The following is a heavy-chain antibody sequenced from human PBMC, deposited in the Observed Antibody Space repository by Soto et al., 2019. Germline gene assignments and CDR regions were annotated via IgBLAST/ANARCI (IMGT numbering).Heavy chain of an antibody. J-gene: IGHJ4*02. D-gene: IGHD5-12*01. V-gene: IGHV3-21*01. CDR1: GFTFSSYS. CDR3: ARDEGPYSGYDPDFDY. CDR2: ISSSSSYI. Sequence: GGSLRLSCAASGFTFSSYSMNWVRQAPGKGLEWVSSISSSSSYIYYADSVKGRFTISRDNAKNSLYLQMNSLRAEDTAVYYCARDEGPYSGYDPDFDYWGQGTLVTVSS.